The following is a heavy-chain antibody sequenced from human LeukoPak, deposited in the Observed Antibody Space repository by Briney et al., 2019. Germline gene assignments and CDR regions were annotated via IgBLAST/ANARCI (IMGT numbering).Heavy chain of an antibody. CDR2: IYHSGST. CDR3: ARVGDLYCSVGACFRRWFDY. J-gene: IGHJ4*02. Sequence: PSETLSLTCTVSGGSISSYYWTWIRQPPGKGLDWIGYIYHSGSTNYNPSLKSRVTISVDTSKNQLSLKLSSVTAADTAVYYCARVGDLYCSVGACFRRWFDYWGQGTLVTVSS. D-gene: IGHD2-15*01. V-gene: IGHV4-59*01. CDR1: GGSISSYY.